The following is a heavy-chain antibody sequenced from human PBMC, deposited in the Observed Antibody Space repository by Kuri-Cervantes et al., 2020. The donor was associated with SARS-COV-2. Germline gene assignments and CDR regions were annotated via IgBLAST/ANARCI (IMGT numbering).Heavy chain of an antibody. CDR3: ARARRAARTPYYYGMDV. D-gene: IGHD6-6*01. J-gene: IGHJ6*02. V-gene: IGHV4-39*07. Sequence: SETLSLTCTVSGGSISSSSYYWGWIRQPPGKGLEWIGSIYYSGSTNYNPSLKSRVTISVDTSKNQFSLKLSSVTAADTAVYYCARARRAARTPYYYGMDVWGQGTTVPSP. CDR1: GGSISSSSYY. CDR2: IYYSGST.